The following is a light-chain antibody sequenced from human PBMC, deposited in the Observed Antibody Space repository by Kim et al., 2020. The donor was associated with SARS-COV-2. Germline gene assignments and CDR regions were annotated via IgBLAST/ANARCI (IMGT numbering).Light chain of an antibody. Sequence: QSALTQPASVSGSPGQSITISCTVTSSDVGSYNLVSWYQQHPGKAPKLMIYEVSKRPSGVSNRFSGSKYGNTASLTISGLQAEDEADYYCCSYAGSSTSPYVFGTGNKVTVL. CDR3: CSYAGSSTSPYV. CDR2: EVS. V-gene: IGLV2-23*02. J-gene: IGLJ1*01. CDR1: SSDVGSYNL.